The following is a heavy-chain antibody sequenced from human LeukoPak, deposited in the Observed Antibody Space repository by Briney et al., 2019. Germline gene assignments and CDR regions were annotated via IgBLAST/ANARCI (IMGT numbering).Heavy chain of an antibody. CDR1: GGSISGSSYY. J-gene: IGHJ6*03. V-gene: IGHV4-39*07. Sequence: ASETLSLTCTVSGGSISGSSYYWGWIRQPPGKGLEWIGSIYYSGSTYYNPSLKSRVTISVDTSKNQFSLKLSSVTAADTAVYYCARERATGYYYMDVWGKGTTVTVSS. CDR3: ARERATGYYYMDV. CDR2: IYYSGST. D-gene: IGHD1-26*01.